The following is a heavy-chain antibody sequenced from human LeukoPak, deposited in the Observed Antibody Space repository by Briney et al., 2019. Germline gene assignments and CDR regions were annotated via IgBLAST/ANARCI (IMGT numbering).Heavy chain of an antibody. J-gene: IGHJ4*02. D-gene: IGHD3-10*01. CDR1: GGSITNYW. CDR2: IYSSGSM. CDR3: ARGGSGSSFDY. Sequence: SSETLSLTCTVSGGSITNYWWSWIRQPAGKGLEWVGRIYSSGSMHYNPSLKSRVSLSVDTYKNHFSLKLTSVTAADTAVYYCARGGSGSSFDYWGQGTLVTVSS. V-gene: IGHV4-4*07.